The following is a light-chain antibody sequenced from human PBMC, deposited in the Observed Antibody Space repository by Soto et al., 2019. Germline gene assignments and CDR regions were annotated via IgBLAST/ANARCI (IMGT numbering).Light chain of an antibody. CDR2: DAA. Sequence: EIVLTQSPGTLSLSPGERATLSCRASQNIRNNYLVWYQQKPGQAPRLLIYDAATRATGIPDRFSGSRSGTDFTLSISRLEPEDFAVYYCQQCASSLHTFGQGTRLEIK. CDR3: QQCASSLHT. J-gene: IGKJ2*01. V-gene: IGKV3-20*01. CDR1: QNIRNNY.